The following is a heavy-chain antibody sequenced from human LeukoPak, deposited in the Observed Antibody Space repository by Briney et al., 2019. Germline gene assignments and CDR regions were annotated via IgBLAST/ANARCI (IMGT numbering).Heavy chain of an antibody. CDR2: INSDGSAT. J-gene: IGHJ2*01. CDR1: GFSFTNYW. Sequence: GGSLRLSCAASGFSFTNYWMHWVRQAPGKGLVWVSHINSDGSATRYADSVKGRFTISRDSSKNTLFLHMNTLRAEDTAIYYCAKDRTVGASYWYFDLWGRGTLVTVSS. CDR3: AKDRTVGASYWYFDL. V-gene: IGHV3-74*01. D-gene: IGHD1-26*01.